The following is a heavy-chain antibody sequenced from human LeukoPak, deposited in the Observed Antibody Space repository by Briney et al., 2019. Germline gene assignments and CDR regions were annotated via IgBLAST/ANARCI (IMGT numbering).Heavy chain of an antibody. D-gene: IGHD1-26*01. CDR1: GFTFSSYA. CDR2: ISYDGSNK. J-gene: IGHJ4*02. CDR3: ARDSVGPTPFDY. V-gene: IGHV3-30*04. Sequence: GGSLRLSCAASGFTFSSYAMHWVRQAPGKGLEWVAVISYDGSNKYYADSVKGRFTISRDDAKNSLYLQMNSLRAEDTAVYFCARDSVGPTPFDYWGQGTLVTVSS.